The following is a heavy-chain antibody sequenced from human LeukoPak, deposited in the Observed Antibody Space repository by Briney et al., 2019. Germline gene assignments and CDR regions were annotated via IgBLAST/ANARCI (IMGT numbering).Heavy chain of an antibody. D-gene: IGHD3-16*01. J-gene: IGHJ4*02. Sequence: AASVKVPCKASGYTFTGYYMHWVRQAPGQGLEWMGWINPNSGGTNYAQKFQGRVTMTRDTSISTAYMELSRLRSDDTAVYYCARAFPRGVIDYWGQGTLVTVSS. CDR1: GYTFTGYY. V-gene: IGHV1-2*02. CDR3: ARAFPRGVIDY. CDR2: INPNSGGT.